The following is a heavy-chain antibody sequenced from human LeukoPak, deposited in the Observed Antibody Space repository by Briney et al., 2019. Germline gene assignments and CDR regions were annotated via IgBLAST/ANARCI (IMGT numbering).Heavy chain of an antibody. J-gene: IGHJ6*03. CDR1: GGSISSYY. CDR3: ARETRLPRYYYYYMDV. Sequence: KPSETLSLTCTVSGGSISSYYWSWIRQPPGKGLEWIGYIYYSGSTNYNPSLKSRVTISVGTSKNQFSLKLSSVTAADTAVYYCARETRLPRYYYYYMDVWGKGNTVTVSS. CDR2: IYYSGST. V-gene: IGHV4-59*01. D-gene: IGHD5/OR15-5a*01.